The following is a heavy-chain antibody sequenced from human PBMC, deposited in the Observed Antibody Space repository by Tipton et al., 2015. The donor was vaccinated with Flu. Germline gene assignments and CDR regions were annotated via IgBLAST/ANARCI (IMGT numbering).Heavy chain of an antibody. CDR2: INPNSGGT. D-gene: IGHD1-26*01. Sequence: QLVQSGAEVKKPGASVKVSCKASGCTFIGYYMHWVRQAPGQGLEWMGWINPNSGGTNYAQKFQGRVTTTRDTSISTAYMELSRLRSDDTAVYYCARSRRYIGTNGFDPWGQGTLVTVSS. J-gene: IGHJ5*02. CDR3: ARSRRYIGTNGFDP. V-gene: IGHV1-2*02. CDR1: GCTFIGYY.